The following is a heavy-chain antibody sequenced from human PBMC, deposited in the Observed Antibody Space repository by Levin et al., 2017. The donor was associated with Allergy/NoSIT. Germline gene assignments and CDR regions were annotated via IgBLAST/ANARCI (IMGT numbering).Heavy chain of an antibody. J-gene: IGHJ3*02. CDR2: IYSGGST. D-gene: IGHD2-15*01. CDR1: GFTISSNY. Sequence: GESLKISCAASGFTISSNYMSWVRQAPGKGLEWVSVIYSGGSTYYADSVKGRFTISRDNSKNTLYLQMNSLRAEDTAVYYCARVFSSGALAFDIWGQGTMVTVSS. CDR3: ARVFSSGALAFDI. V-gene: IGHV3-53*01.